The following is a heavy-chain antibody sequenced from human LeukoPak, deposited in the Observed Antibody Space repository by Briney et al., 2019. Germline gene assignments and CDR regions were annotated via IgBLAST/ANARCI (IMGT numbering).Heavy chain of an antibody. Sequence: GGSLRLSCAASGFTFSRYWMHWVRHAPGKGLVWVSCIKSDGSSTSTADSAKGRFTISRDNAKNTVYLQMNSLRAEDTAVYYCVRDNRSYNFDYWGQGTLVTVSS. D-gene: IGHD1-26*01. V-gene: IGHV3-74*01. CDR2: IKSDGSST. J-gene: IGHJ4*02. CDR1: GFTFSRYW. CDR3: VRDNRSYNFDY.